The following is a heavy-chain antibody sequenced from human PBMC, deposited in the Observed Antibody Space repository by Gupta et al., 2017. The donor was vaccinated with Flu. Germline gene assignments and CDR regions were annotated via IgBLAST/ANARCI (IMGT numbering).Heavy chain of an antibody. Sequence: DMHWVRQATGEGLEWVSAIGTGGDTHYSDLVKGRFTISRDNAKNSLYLQMNSLTDGDTAVYYCARGGIAVSGIDLIDFGGQGTLVTVSS. CDR2: IGTGGDT. CDR1: D. V-gene: IGHV3-13*01. J-gene: IGHJ4*02. CDR3: ARGGIAVSGIDLIDF. D-gene: IGHD6-19*01.